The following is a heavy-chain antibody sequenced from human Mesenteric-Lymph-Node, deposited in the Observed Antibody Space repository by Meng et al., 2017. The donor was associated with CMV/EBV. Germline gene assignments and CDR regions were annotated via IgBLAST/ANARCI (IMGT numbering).Heavy chain of an antibody. CDR2: IYRGDNT. CDR3: TGDSVSNPNLDY. V-gene: IGHV3-66*01. J-gene: IGHJ4*02. Sequence: ELDRVEFAVGWVPPGWPLRFACAASGFNVRDKYMSWVGQAPGKGLEWVCIIYRGDNTYYIDSVKDRFTVSRDNSKNTMYLQMNSLRVEDTAVYYCTGDSVSNPNLDYWGQGTLVTVSS. CDR1: GFNVRDKY. D-gene: IGHD3-10*01.